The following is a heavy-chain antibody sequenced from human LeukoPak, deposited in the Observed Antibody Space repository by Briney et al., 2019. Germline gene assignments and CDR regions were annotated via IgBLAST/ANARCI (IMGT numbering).Heavy chain of an antibody. D-gene: IGHD4-23*01. V-gene: IGHV1-69*01. J-gene: IGHJ3*02. Sequence: SVKVSCKASGGTFSSYAISWVRQAPGQGLEWMGGIIPIFGTANYAQKFQGRVTITADESTRTAYMELSSLRSEDTAVYYCATDYGGKRHAFDIWGQGTMVTVSS. CDR2: IIPIFGTA. CDR3: ATDYGGKRHAFDI. CDR1: GGTFSSYA.